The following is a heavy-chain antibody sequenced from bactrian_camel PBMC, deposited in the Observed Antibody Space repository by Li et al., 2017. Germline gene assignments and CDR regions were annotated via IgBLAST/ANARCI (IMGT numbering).Heavy chain of an antibody. V-gene: IGHV3S53*01. D-gene: IGHD2*01. CDR2: IERDGSA. J-gene: IGHJ4*01. CDR3: AADFYNLQQARSHNY. CDR1: GGTYSHYRPYC. Sequence: QLVESGGGSVQAGGSLRLSCEASGGTYSHYRPYCMGWFRQAPGKYREAVACIERDGSARYGDAVKGRFTISQDNSRRTLTLQMNNLKPEDTAVYICAADFYNLQQARSHNYWGQGTQVTVS.